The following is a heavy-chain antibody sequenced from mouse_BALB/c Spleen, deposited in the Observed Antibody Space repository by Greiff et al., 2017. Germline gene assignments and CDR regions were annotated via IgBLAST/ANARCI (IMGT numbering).Heavy chain of an antibody. D-gene: IGHD2-3*01. CDR1: GYTFTSYW. CDR3: ARWLLQKDY. CDR2: IYPGDGDT. V-gene: IGHV1-87*01. Sequence: QVQLKESGAELARPGASVKLSCKASGYTFTSYWMQWVKQRPGQGLEWIGAIYPGDGDTRYTQKFKGKATLTADKSSSTAYMQLSSLASEDSAVYYCARWLLQKDYWGQGTTLTVSS. J-gene: IGHJ2*01.